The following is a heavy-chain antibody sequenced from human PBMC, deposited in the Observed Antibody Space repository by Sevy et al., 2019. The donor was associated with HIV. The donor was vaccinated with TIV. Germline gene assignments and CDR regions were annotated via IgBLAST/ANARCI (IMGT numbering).Heavy chain of an antibody. D-gene: IGHD3-22*01. V-gene: IGHV3-23*01. CDR1: GFTFSSHA. CDR3: SKPIYFYDNSGYSGDY. J-gene: IGHJ4*02. CDR2: IGTNGDGR. Sequence: GGSLRLSCVASGFTFSSHAMNWVRQVPGKGLEWVSSIGTNGDGRYYADSVKGRFTISRDNSKSTLYLQMNSLRAEDTALYYCSKPIYFYDNSGYSGDYWGQGIRVTVSS.